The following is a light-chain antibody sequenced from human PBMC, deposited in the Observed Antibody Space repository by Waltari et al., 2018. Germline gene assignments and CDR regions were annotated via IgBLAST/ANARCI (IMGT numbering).Light chain of an antibody. CDR3: LQYNRNPWT. Sequence: DIQMTQSPSSLSASAGDRVTITFRASQGISTYLNWYQQKPGNAPKRLIYAASSLESGVPSRFSGSGSGTEFTLTIISLQPEDFEPYYCLQYNRNPWTFGQGT. J-gene: IGKJ1*01. CDR1: QGISTY. V-gene: IGKV1-17*01. CDR2: AAS.